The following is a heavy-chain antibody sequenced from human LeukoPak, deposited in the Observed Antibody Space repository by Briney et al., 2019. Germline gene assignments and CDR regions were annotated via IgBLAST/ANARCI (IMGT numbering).Heavy chain of an antibody. CDR3: ARYYDSSGGPFDQ. V-gene: IGHV3-20*04. CDR1: GFTFDNYG. CDR2: INSNGAYT. J-gene: IGHJ4*02. D-gene: IGHD3-22*01. Sequence: GGSLRLSCAASGFTFDNYGMSWIRQAPGKGLEWVSGINSNGAYTNYADSVKGRFTISRDSAKNSLYLQMNSLRAEDTALYYCARYYDSSGGPFDQWGQGTLVTVSS.